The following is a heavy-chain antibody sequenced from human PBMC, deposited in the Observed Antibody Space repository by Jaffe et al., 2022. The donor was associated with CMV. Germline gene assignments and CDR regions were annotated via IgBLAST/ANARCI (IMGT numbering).Heavy chain of an antibody. V-gene: IGHV4-59*01. CDR1: GGSISSYY. CDR2: IYYSGST. CDR3: ARGNYGDYSWFDP. D-gene: IGHD4-17*01. Sequence: QVQLQESGPGLVKPSETLSLTCTVSGGSISSYYWSWIRQPPGKGLEWIGYIYYSGSTNYNPSLKSRVTISVDTSKNQFSLKLSSVTAADTAVYYCARGNYGDYSWFDPWGQGTLVTVSS. J-gene: IGHJ5*02.